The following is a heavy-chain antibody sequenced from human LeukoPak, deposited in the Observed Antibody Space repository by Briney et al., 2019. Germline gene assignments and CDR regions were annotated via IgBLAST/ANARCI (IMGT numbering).Heavy chain of an antibody. CDR3: ARRPAFYFDY. J-gene: IGHJ4*02. Sequence: GESQKISCQISGYIFTTYWIAWVRQMPGKGLEWMGVIYPADSDTKYSPSFQGQVTFSVDKSISTAYLQWNSLKASDTAIYYCARRPAFYFDYWGQGTLVTVSS. CDR1: GYIFTTYW. CDR2: IYPADSDT. D-gene: IGHD6-6*01. V-gene: IGHV5-51*01.